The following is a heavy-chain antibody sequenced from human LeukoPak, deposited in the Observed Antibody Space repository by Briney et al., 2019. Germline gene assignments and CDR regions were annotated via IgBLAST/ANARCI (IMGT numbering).Heavy chain of an antibody. D-gene: IGHD3-22*01. CDR3: ARGSGDRSGYSPPAENAFDI. CDR2: INPNNDCT. CDR1: GYTFTGKY. J-gene: IGHJ3*02. V-gene: IGHV1-2*02. Sequence: ASVKVSCKASGYTFTGKYMHWVRQAPGQGLEWMGWINPNNDCTNYAQKFQGRVTMTRDTSISTAYMELSRLRSDDTAVYYCARGSGDRSGYSPPAENAFDIWGQGTMVTVSS.